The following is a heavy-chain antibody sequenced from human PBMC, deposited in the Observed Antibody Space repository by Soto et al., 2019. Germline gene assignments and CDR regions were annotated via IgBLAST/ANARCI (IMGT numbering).Heavy chain of an antibody. Sequence: QVQLQESGPGLVKPSGTLSLTCALSGASIITDNWWSWVRQPPGKEMEWIGEIYHSGNTNCNPSVKSRGTISVDTSKNQFSLTVSSVTAADTAIYYCARASASSKLRGVVINWGQGTLVTVSS. D-gene: IGHD3-10*01. CDR1: GASIITDNW. CDR3: ARASASSKLRGVVIN. J-gene: IGHJ4*02. CDR2: IYHSGNT. V-gene: IGHV4-4*02.